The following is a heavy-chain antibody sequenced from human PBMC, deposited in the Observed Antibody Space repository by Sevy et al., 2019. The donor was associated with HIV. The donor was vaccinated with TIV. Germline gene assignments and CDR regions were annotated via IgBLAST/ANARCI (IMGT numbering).Heavy chain of an antibody. V-gene: IGHV1-69*04. CDR2: IIPIPGIP. CDR3: ARDASSYCTSYSCYAGWFDP. CDR1: GGTFSSYA. D-gene: IGHD2-2*01. J-gene: IGHJ5*02. Sequence: ASVKVSCKASGGTFSSYAINWVRQAPGQGLEWMGRIIPIPGIPNYTQKFQGRVTITADKSTSTAYMELSSLRSEDTAVYYCARDASSYCTSYSCYAGWFDPWGQGTLVTVSS.